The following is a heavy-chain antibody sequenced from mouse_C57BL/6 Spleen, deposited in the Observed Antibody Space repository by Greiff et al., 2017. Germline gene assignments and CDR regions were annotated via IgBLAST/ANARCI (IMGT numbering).Heavy chain of an antibody. CDR2: IYPSDSDT. V-gene: IGHV1-61*01. CDR3: ARLGGIYYGTYDAY. J-gene: IGHJ3*01. CDR1: GYTFTSYW. D-gene: IGHD2-1*01. Sequence: QVQLQQPGAELVRPGSSVKLSCKASGYTFTSYWMDWVKQRPGQGLEWIGNIYPSDSDTHYNQKFKDKATLTVDKSSSTAYMQLSSLTSEDSAVYYCARLGGIYYGTYDAYWGQGTLVTVSA.